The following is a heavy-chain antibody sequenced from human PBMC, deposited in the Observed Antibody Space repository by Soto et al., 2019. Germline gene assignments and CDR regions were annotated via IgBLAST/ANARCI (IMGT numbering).Heavy chain of an antibody. Sequence: QVQLVESGGGVVQPGTSLRLSCAPSGFTFSSYGMHWVRQAPGKGLEWVAVIWFDGSKTYYADSVEGRFTISRDNSNNALYLQMNTLRADDTAVYYCARDAGFYDLDVWGKGTTVTVSS. CDR3: ARDAGFYDLDV. J-gene: IGHJ6*04. CDR2: IWFDGSKT. CDR1: GFTFSSYG. D-gene: IGHD2-2*01. V-gene: IGHV3-33*08.